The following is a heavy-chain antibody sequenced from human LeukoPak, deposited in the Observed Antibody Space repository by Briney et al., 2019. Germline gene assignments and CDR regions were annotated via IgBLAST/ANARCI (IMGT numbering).Heavy chain of an antibody. Sequence: ASVKVSCKASGYTFTSYGISWVRQAPGQGLEWMGWISGYNGNTNYAQSLQGRVTMTTDTSTSTAYMELRSLGSDDTAVYYCATDSGYSAYEGFDYWGQGTLVTVSS. CDR2: ISGYNGNT. D-gene: IGHD5-12*01. CDR1: GYTFTSYG. J-gene: IGHJ4*02. CDR3: ATDSGYSAYEGFDY. V-gene: IGHV1-18*01.